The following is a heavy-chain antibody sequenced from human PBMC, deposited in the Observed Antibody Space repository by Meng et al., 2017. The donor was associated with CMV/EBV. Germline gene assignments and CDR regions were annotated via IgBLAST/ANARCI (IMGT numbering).Heavy chain of an antibody. V-gene: IGHV4-34*01. J-gene: IGHJ6*02. D-gene: IGHD4-11*01. CDR2: INHSRST. CDR3: ARGKTTVIRNYYYGMDV. Sequence: SETLSLTCAVYGGSFSGYYWSWIRQPPGKGLEWIGEINHSRSTNYNPSLKSRVTISVDTSKNQFSLKLSSVTAADTAVYYCARGKTTVIRNYYYGMDVWGQGTTVTVSS. CDR1: GGSFSGYY.